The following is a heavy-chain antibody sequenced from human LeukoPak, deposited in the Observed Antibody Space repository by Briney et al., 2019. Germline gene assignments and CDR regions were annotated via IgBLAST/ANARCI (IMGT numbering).Heavy chain of an antibody. CDR3: ARSNHGCHDY. D-gene: IGHD4-11*01. V-gene: IGHV3-74*01. CDR2: INNDGSST. CDR1: GFTFSSYW. Sequence: PGGSLRLSCAASGFTFSSYWMHWVRQAPGKGLVWVSRINNDGSSTPYADSVKGRFTISRDNAKNTLYLQMNSLRAEDTAVYYCARSNHGCHDYWGKGPLVTVSS. J-gene: IGHJ4*02.